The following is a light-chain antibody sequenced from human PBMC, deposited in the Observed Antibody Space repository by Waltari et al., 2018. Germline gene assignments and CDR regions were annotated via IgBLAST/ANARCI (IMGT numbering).Light chain of an antibody. CDR3: CSSTGSHSLV. J-gene: IGLJ3*02. CDR2: DVT. CDR1: SSDVGRYNY. V-gene: IGLV2-11*01. Sequence: QSALTQPHSVSGSPGQSVTISCTGTSSDVGRYNYVSWYQQRPGKAPKLMIHDVTKRPSGVPDRFSGSKSGNTASLTISGLQAEDAADYYCCSSTGSHSLVFGGGTKLTVL.